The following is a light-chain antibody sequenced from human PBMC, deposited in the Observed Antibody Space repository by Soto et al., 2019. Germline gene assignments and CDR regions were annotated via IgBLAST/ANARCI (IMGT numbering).Light chain of an antibody. J-gene: IGKJ1*01. Sequence: IVITQSPVTRSVTAGESGSPSCRASQSVSSNLAWFQQKPGQAPRLVIYGASSRAAGIPARFSGSGSGTEFTLTMSCLQSEDFAIYYCLQYNKWPRTCGQGTKVDI. V-gene: IGKV3-15*01. CDR1: QSVSSN. CDR2: GAS. CDR3: LQYNKWPRT.